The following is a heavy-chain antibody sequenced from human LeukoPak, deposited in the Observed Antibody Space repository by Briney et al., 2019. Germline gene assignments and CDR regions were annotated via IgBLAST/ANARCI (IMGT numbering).Heavy chain of an antibody. J-gene: IGHJ6*03. V-gene: IGHV3-7*01. D-gene: IGHD4-17*01. CDR1: RFTYSNSW. Sequence: PGGSLRLSCAASRFTYSNSWMSWVRLAPGKGMEWVANIKQDGSEKYYVDSVKGRFTISRDNAKNSLYLQMNSLRAEDTAVYYCAGCSTVTTYYYSYYMDIWGKGITVTVSS. CDR3: AGCSTVTTYYYSYYMDI. CDR2: IKQDGSEK.